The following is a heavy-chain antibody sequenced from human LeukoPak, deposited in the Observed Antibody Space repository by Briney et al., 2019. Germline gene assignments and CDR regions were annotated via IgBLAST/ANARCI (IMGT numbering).Heavy chain of an antibody. Sequence: GGSLRLSCAASGFSFSTYGMHWVRQAPGKGLEGVAFIRYDGSNKFYADSVKGRFTISRDNSKNTLYLQMNSLRGEDTAVYYCAKGEYSSSSQVFDYWGQGTLVTASS. CDR2: IRYDGSNK. CDR3: AKGEYSSSSQVFDY. CDR1: GFSFSTYG. J-gene: IGHJ4*02. D-gene: IGHD6-6*01. V-gene: IGHV3-30*02.